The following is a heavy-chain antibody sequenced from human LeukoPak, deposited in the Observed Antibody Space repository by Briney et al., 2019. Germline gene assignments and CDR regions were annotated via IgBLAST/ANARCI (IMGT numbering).Heavy chain of an antibody. D-gene: IGHD3-16*01. CDR1: GFTFSDYI. CDR3: TRDGGEGGNSAFDI. Sequence: GGSLRLSCAASGFTFSDYILDWVRQAPGKGLEWVGRIRRGTNSYTTEYAASVKGRFIISRDDSKNSVYLHMNSLKTEDTAVYHCTRDGGEGGNSAFDIWGQGTMATVSS. V-gene: IGHV3-72*01. J-gene: IGHJ3*02. CDR2: IRRGTNSYTT.